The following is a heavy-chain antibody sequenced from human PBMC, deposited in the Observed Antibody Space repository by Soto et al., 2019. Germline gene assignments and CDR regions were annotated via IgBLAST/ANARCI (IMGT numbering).Heavy chain of an antibody. V-gene: IGHV3-48*02. CDR1: GVIFSTYN. Sequence: EVQLVESGGGLVQPGGSLRLSCAASGVIFSTYNMNWVRQAPEKGLEWVSDISGSGSTSYYADSVKVRFTISRDNDKNSLYLEMNSVRDEDTHVYYCVRSATHRTWFAPWGQGTLVTVSS. J-gene: IGHJ5*02. CDR3: VRSATHRTWFAP. CDR2: ISGSGSTS.